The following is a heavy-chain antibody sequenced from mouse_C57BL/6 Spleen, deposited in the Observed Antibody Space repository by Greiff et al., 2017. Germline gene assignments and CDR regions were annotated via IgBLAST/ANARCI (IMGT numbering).Heavy chain of an antibody. Sequence: EVQLVESEGGLVQPGSSMKLSCTASGFTFSDYYMAWVRQVPEKGLEWVANINYDGSSTYYLDSLKSRFIISRDNAKNILYLQMSSLKSEDTATYYCARGAGYDYDLAMDYWGQGTSVTVSS. J-gene: IGHJ4*01. V-gene: IGHV5-16*01. CDR2: INYDGSST. CDR1: GFTFSDYY. D-gene: IGHD2-4*01. CDR3: ARGAGYDYDLAMDY.